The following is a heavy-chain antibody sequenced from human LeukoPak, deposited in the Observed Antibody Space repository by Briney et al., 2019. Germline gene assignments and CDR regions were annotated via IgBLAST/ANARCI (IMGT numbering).Heavy chain of an antibody. Sequence: GGSLRLSCEVTGFTVSSNYMSWVRQAPGKGLEWVSVLYRSGSPYYADSVKGRFTISRDNSKNTLYLQMNSLRAEDTAVYYCAKDARRTFGLSSGLYRGSYYFDYWGQGTLVTVSS. CDR2: LYRSGSP. D-gene: IGHD6-19*01. V-gene: IGHV3-66*03. CDR1: GFTVSSNY. CDR3: AKDARRTFGLSSGLYRGSYYFDY. J-gene: IGHJ4*02.